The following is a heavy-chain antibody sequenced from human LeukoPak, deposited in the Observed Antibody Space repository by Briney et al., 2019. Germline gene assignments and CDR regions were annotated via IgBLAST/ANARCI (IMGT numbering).Heavy chain of an antibody. D-gene: IGHD6-25*01. CDR2: IYHSGST. Sequence: TETLSLTCAVSGYSISSGYYWGWIRQPPGEGLEWIGSIYHSGSTYYNPSLKSRVTISVGTSKNQFSLKLSSVTAADTAVYYCARRDAASDAFDIWGQGTMVTVSS. CDR3: ARRDAASDAFDI. J-gene: IGHJ3*02. CDR1: GYSISSGYY. V-gene: IGHV4-38-2*01.